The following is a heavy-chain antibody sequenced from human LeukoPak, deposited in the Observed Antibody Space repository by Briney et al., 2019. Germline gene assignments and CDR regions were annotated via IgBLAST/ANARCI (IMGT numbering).Heavy chain of an antibody. CDR2: IKSKTDGWTT. Sequence: AGTLSLSCAASGFTFSNAWLSWVRQAPGKGLEWVGRIKSKTDGWTTDYAEPVKGRFTISREDSKYMMYMQNNSLKTEGTAVYYCTTKVRYFDWLLYRENWFDPWGQGTLVTVSS. CDR1: GFTFSNAW. D-gene: IGHD3-9*01. J-gene: IGHJ5*02. V-gene: IGHV3-15*01. CDR3: TTKVRYFDWLLYRENWFDP.